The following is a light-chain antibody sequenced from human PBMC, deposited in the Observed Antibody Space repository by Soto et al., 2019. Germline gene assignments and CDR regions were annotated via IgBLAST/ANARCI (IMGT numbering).Light chain of an antibody. CDR1: SSDVG. CDR3: SSYTSTSTV. Sequence: QSVLTQPASVSGSPGQSITISCTGTSSDVGVSWYQQHPGKAPKLMIIDVSNRPSGVSHRFSGSKSGNTASLTISGLQAEDEADYYCSSYTSTSTVFAGGTQLTVL. J-gene: IGLJ3*02. V-gene: IGLV2-14*03. CDR2: DVS.